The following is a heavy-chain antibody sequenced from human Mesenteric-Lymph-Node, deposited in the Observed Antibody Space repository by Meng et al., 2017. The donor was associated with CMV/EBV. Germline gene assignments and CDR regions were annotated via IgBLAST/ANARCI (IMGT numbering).Heavy chain of an antibody. CDR3: AKNPFPFCSSSNCYSHYFFDL. CDR1: GFTFSSYS. Sequence: GESLKISCTASGFTFSSYSMNWVRQAPGNGLEWLSYISSGSSTIYYAASVKGRFTISRDDAERSLYPQMNSLRAEDTAMYYCAKNPFPFCSSSNCYSHYFFDLWGRGTLVTVSS. J-gene: IGHJ2*01. CDR2: ISSGSSTI. D-gene: IGHD2-2*01. V-gene: IGHV3-48*04.